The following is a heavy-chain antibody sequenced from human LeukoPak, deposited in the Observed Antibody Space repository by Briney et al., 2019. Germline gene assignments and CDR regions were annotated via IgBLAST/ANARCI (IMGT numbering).Heavy chain of an antibody. V-gene: IGHV4-39*01. Sequence: KLSETLSLTCTVSGGSISSSSYYWGWIRQPPGKGLEWIGSIYYSGSTYYNPSLKSRVTISVDTSKNQFSLKLTSVTAADTALYYYVRQVGIGHWAFDYWGQGNLVTVSS. CDR1: GGSISSSSYY. J-gene: IGHJ4*02. CDR3: VRQVGIGHWAFDY. CDR2: IYYSGST. D-gene: IGHD7-27*01.